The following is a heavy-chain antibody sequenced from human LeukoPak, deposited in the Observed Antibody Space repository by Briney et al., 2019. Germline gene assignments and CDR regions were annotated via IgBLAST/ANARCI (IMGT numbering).Heavy chain of an antibody. CDR2: INHSGST. V-gene: IGHV4-34*01. CDR1: GGSFSGYY. J-gene: IGHJ6*03. D-gene: IGHD2-2*01. CDR3: ARLGKDIVVVLDYYYMDV. Sequence: SETLSLTCAVYGGSFSGYYWSWIRQPPGKGLEWIGEINHSGSTNYNPSLKSRVTISVDTSKNQFSLKLSSVTAADTAVYYCARLGKDIVVVLDYYYMDVWGKGTTVTVSS.